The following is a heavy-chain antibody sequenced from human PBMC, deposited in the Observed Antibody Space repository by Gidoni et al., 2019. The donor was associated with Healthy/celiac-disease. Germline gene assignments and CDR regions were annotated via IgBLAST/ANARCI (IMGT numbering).Heavy chain of an antibody. CDR2: ISYDGSNK. J-gene: IGHJ4*02. V-gene: IGHV3-30*03. CDR3: ATTESSRARLGY. D-gene: IGHD6-6*01. CDR1: GFPFSSYG. Sequence: QVQLVESGGGVVQPGRSLRTSCPASGFPFSSYGMHWVRQAPGKGLEWVAVISYDGSNKYYADSVKGRFTISRDNSKNTLYLQMNSLRAEDTAVYYCATTESSRARLGYWGQGTLVTVSS.